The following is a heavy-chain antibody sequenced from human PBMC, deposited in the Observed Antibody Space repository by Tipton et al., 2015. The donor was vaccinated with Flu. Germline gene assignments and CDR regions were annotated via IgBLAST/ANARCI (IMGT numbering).Heavy chain of an antibody. D-gene: IGHD4-11*01. J-gene: IGHJ5*01. CDR1: GDSIRGSDYY. CDR3: ARRDYSNYVSVPKNWFDS. Sequence: SLTCAVSGDSIRGSDYYWGWIRQPPGKGLEWIGNIFHSGNTYHNPSLKSRVTISVDTSKNQFSLKLSSVTAADTAVYYCARRDYSNYVSVPKNWFDSWGQGTLVTVSS. V-gene: IGHV4-38-2*01. CDR2: IFHSGNT.